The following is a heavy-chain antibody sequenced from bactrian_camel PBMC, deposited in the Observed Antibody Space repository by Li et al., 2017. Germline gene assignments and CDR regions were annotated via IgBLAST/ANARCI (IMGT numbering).Heavy chain of an antibody. CDR2: LYTGGGRP. Sequence: VQLVESGGGSVQPGGSLTLSCVVSGSTRSLNCMGWFRQATGKEREWIAALYTGGGRPYYAGSVKGRFTVSRDNAKNTLYLQMSGLKSEDTATYYCAANDYWSDDAMRGDEFEYKYWGQGTQVTVS. D-gene: IGHD8*01. V-gene: IGHV3S54*01. CDR1: GSTRSLNC. CDR3: AANDYWSDDAMRGDEFEYKY. J-gene: IGHJ4*01.